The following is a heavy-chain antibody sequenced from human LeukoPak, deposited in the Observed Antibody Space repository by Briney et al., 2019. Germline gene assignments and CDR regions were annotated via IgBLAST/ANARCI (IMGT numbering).Heavy chain of an antibody. Sequence: GRSLRLSCAASGFTFSSYGMHWVRQAPGKGLEWVAVISYDGSNKYYADSVKGRFTISRDNSKNTLYLQMNSLRAEDTAVYYCAKAEWESNWFDPWGQGTLVTVSS. CDR2: ISYDGSNK. D-gene: IGHD1-26*01. CDR1: GFTFSSYG. J-gene: IGHJ5*02. CDR3: AKAEWESNWFDP. V-gene: IGHV3-30*18.